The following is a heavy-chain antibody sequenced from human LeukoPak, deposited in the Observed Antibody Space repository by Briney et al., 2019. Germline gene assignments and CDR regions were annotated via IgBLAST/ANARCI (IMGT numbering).Heavy chain of an antibody. CDR2: FAPEDDET. J-gene: IGHJ4*02. CDR3: ATVYESTIAARPFEE. D-gene: IGHD6-6*01. V-gene: IGHV1-24*01. Sequence: GASVKVSCKVSGYSLTELSMHWVRQAPGKGLEWLGGFAPEDDETVYAQRFQGRVSMTGDTSTDAAYMELSSLRSDDTAVYYCATVYESTIAARPFEEWGQGTLVTVSS. CDR1: GYSLTELS.